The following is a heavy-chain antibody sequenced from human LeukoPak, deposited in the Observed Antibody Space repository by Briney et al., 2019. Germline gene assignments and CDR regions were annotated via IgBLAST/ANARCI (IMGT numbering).Heavy chain of an antibody. J-gene: IGHJ5*02. Sequence: GESLKISCKGSGYSFTSYWIGWVRQMPGKGLEWMGIIYPGDSDTRYSPSFQGQVTISADKSISTAYLQWSSLKASDTAMYYYAKGIAAAVTGGNWFDPWGQGTLVTVSS. V-gene: IGHV5-51*01. D-gene: IGHD6-13*01. CDR2: IYPGDSDT. CDR1: GYSFTSYW. CDR3: AKGIAAAVTGGNWFDP.